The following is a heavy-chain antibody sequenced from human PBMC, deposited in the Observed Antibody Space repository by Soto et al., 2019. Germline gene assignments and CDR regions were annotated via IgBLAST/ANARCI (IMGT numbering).Heavy chain of an antibody. V-gene: IGHV4-34*01. CDR3: ARSSIAARHFWFDP. Sequence: SETLSLTSAVYGGSFSGYYWSWIRQPPGKGLEWIGEIYYSGSTYYNPSLKSRVTISVDTSKNQFSLKLSSVTAADTAVYYCARSSIAARHFWFDPWGQGTLVTVSS. D-gene: IGHD6-6*01. J-gene: IGHJ5*02. CDR2: IYYSGST. CDR1: GGSFSGYY.